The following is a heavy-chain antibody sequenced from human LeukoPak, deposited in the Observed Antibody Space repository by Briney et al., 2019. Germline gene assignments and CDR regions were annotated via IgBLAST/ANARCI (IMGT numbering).Heavy chain of an antibody. Sequence: SETLPLTCTVSGGSISSYYWSWIRQPPGKGLEWIGYIYYSGSTNYNPSLKSRVTISVDTSKNQFSLKLSSVTAADTAVYYCARGDSYGYDFDYWGQGTLVTVSS. D-gene: IGHD5-18*01. CDR1: GGSISSYY. V-gene: IGHV4-59*01. CDR3: ARGDSYGYDFDY. J-gene: IGHJ4*02. CDR2: IYYSGST.